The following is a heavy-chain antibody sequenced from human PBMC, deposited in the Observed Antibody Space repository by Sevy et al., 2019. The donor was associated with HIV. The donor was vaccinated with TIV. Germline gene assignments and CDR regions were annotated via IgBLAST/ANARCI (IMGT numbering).Heavy chain of an antibody. CDR1: GGSINSDH. Sequence: SQTLSLTCTVSGGSINSDHWNWIRQPPGKGLEWIGYVYYTGGTNYNPSLKNRATISVDRTKNQFSLKLTSVTAADTAVYYCARRNDFDIWGQGTMVIVSS. CDR3: ARRNDFDI. CDR2: VYYTGGT. J-gene: IGHJ3*02. V-gene: IGHV4-59*08.